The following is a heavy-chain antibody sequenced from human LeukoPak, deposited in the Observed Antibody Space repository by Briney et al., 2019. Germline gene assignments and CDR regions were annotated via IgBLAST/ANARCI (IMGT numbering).Heavy chain of an antibody. CDR1: GFTFSNYN. D-gene: IGHD4-17*01. CDR2: ISDSGSAT. J-gene: IGHJ4*02. V-gene: IGHV3-48*02. CDR3: AREGYDYGDGLDY. Sequence: PGGSLRLSCAASGFTFSNYNMNWVRQAPGKGLEWVSYISDSGSATYYADSVKGRFTISRDNAKNSLSLRMNSLRDEDTGVYYCAREGYDYGDGLDYWGQGTLVTVSS.